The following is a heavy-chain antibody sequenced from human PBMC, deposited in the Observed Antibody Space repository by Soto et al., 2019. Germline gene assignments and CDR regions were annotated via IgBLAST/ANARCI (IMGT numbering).Heavy chain of an antibody. J-gene: IGHJ4*01. CDR3: TRDYADIAVAGIPLLAH. CDR1: GFTFIKYA. V-gene: IGHV1-3*01. D-gene: IGHD6-19*01. CDR2: INAGNGNT. Sequence: QVQLVQSGAEVKKPGASVNVCCKASGFTFIKYAMHWVRQAPGQRPEWMGWINAGNGNTRYSQRWQGRVTITRDTSASTVYMDLSSLRSEDTAVYYCTRDYADIAVAGIPLLAHWGQGTLVTVSS.